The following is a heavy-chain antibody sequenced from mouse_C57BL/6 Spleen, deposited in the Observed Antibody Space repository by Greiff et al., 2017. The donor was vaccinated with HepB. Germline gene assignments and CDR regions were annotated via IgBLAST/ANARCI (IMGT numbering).Heavy chain of an antibody. D-gene: IGHD4-1*01. V-gene: IGHV1-82*01. J-gene: IGHJ3*01. CDR3: APLTGTPFAY. Sequence: VKLMESGPELVKPGASVKISCKASGYAFSSSWMNWVKQRPGKGLEWIGRIYPGDGDTNYNGKFKGKATLTADKSSSTAYMQLSSLTSEDSAVYFCAPLTGTPFAYWGQGTLVTVSA. CDR1: GYAFSSSW. CDR2: IYPGDGDT.